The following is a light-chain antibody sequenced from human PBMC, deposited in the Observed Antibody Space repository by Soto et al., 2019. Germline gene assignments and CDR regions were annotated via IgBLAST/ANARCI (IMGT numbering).Light chain of an antibody. J-gene: IGKJ1*01. CDR3: QQYGYSPWT. CDR1: ESVNSAY. Sequence: EILLTQSPVTLSLSPGERATLSCRASESVNSAYLAWYQHRPAQAPRLLIYGASSRATGVPDRFSGSGSGTEFTLTITRLEPADFALYYCQQYGYSPWTFGLGTKVDIK. V-gene: IGKV3-20*01. CDR2: GAS.